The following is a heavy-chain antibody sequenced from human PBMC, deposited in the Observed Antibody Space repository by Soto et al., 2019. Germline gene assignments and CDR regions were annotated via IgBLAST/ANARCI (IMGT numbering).Heavy chain of an antibody. D-gene: IGHD1-26*01. CDR3: ARLDIVGPSTVP. CDR1: GYTFTTYY. V-gene: IGHV1-46*01. J-gene: IGHJ5*02. Sequence: QVQLVQSGAEVKRPGASVNVSCKAFGYTFTTYYMHWVRQAPGQGLEWMGMINPTSGSTTYAQNFQGRVTMTREKSTRTVYMELNSLRSEDTAVYYCARLDIVGPSTVPWGQGTLVTVSS. CDR2: INPTSGST.